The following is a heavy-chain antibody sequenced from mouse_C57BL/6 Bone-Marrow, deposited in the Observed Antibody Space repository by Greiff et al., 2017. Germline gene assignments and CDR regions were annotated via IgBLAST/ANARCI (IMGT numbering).Heavy chain of an antibody. CDR3: TTRLCITTVGAKGPYYFDY. V-gene: IGHV14-1*01. Sequence: VQLQQSGAELVRPGASVKLSCTASGFNIKDYYMHWVKQRPEQGLEWIGRIDPEDGDTEYAPKFQGKATMTADTSSNTAYLQLSSLTSEDTAVYYCTTRLCITTVGAKGPYYFDYWGQGTTLTVAS. CDR2: IDPEDGDT. J-gene: IGHJ2*01. CDR1: GFNIKDYY. D-gene: IGHD1-1*01.